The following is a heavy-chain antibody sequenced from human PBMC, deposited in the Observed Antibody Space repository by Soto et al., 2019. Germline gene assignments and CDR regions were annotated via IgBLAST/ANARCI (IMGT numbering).Heavy chain of an antibody. Sequence: QVQLEQSGPGLVKPSQPLSLTCNISGGSISSVNHYWSWIRQSPGEGLEWIGYIFDTGTTHYNPSLKGRVTISGDTSQSQFSLTIHSVTVADTAVYYCAREVAGTGAFDYWGQGTLVTVSS. J-gene: IGHJ4*02. CDR2: IFDTGTT. CDR1: GGSISSVNHY. CDR3: AREVAGTGAFDY. V-gene: IGHV4-31*02. D-gene: IGHD2-8*02.